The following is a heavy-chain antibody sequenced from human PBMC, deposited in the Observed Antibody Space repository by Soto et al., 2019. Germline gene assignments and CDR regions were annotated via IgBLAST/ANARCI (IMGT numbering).Heavy chain of an antibody. Sequence: QLQLQESGPGLVKPSETLSLTCTVSGGSISSSSYYWGWIRQPPGKGLEWIGTIYYSGITYYNPSLKSRVMISVDTSKNQFSLKLTSVTAADTAVYYCAGTYGRRADNWGQGTLVTVSS. V-gene: IGHV4-39*01. CDR3: AGTYGRRADN. CDR2: IYYSGIT. CDR1: GGSISSSSYY. J-gene: IGHJ4*02. D-gene: IGHD4-17*01.